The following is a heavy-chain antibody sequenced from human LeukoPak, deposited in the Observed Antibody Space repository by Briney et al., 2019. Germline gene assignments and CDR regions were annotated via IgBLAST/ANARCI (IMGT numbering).Heavy chain of an antibody. V-gene: IGHV4-4*09. D-gene: IGHD4-23*01. CDR2: IYTSGST. Sequence: SETLSLTCTVSGGSISSYYWSCIRQPPGKGLEWIGYIYTSGSTNYNPSLKSRVTISVDTSKNQFSLKLSSVTAADTAVYYCARRSNSGPFDYWGQGTLVTVSS. J-gene: IGHJ4*02. CDR1: GGSISSYY. CDR3: ARRSNSGPFDY.